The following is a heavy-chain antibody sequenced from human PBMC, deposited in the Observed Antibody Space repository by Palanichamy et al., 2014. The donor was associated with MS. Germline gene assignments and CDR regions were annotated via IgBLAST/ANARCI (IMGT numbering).Heavy chain of an antibody. CDR1: GFTFSNYW. D-gene: IGHD3-3*01. Sequence: EVQLVESGGGLVQPGGSLRLSCAASGFTFSNYWMTWVRQAPGKGLEWVANIKQDGSEKDYVDSLKGRFTISRDNAKNSLYLQMNSLRAEDTAVYYCARVHYDFWSGYLYYFDSWGQGTLVTVSS. V-gene: IGHV3-7*01. CDR3: ARVHYDFWSGYLYYFDS. J-gene: IGHJ4*02. CDR2: IKQDGSEK.